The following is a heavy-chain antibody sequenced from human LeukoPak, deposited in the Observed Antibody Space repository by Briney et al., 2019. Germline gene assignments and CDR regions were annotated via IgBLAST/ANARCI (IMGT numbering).Heavy chain of an antibody. CDR3: ARHEHILTGYPLDY. D-gene: IGHD3-9*01. J-gene: IGHJ4*02. CDR2: IYYSGST. V-gene: IGHV4-59*08. Sequence: SETLSLTCVVYGGSFSGYYWSWIRQPPGKGLEWIGYIYYSGSTNYNPSLKSRVTISVDTSKNQFSLKLSSVTAADTAVYYCARHEHILTGYPLDYWGQGTLVTVSS. CDR1: GGSFSGYY.